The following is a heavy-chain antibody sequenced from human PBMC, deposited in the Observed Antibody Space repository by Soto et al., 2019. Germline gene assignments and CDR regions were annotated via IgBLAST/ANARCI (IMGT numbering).Heavy chain of an antibody. CDR3: AVTRGGAHPHDI. V-gene: IGHV4-59*01. CDR2: IYYTGST. J-gene: IGHJ3*02. D-gene: IGHD2-21*02. CDR1: GGPLSSFY. Sequence: SETLSLTCNSSGGPLSSFYYSWIRQAPGKGLEWIGYIYYTGSTNYNPSLKSRVTMSVDTSKNQFSRKWTSVTAAATAVYFCAVTRGGAHPHDIWGQGTMFTVSS.